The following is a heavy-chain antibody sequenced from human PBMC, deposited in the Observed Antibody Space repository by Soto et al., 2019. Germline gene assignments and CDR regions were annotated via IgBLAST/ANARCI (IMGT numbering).Heavy chain of an antibody. CDR1: GFIFTNSP. CDR3: ARDPGEDGHEYYTFAF. Sequence: QVQLVESGGGVVQPGGSLRLSCVASGFIFTNSPIHWVRQGPGKGPEWVAVISRDGIKATYADSVKGRFTISRDNFKDTAYLQLSSLTPADTAVYHCARDPGEDGHEYYTFAFWGQGTLVTVSS. CDR2: ISRDGIKA. D-gene: IGHD3-3*01. V-gene: IGHV3-30-3*01. J-gene: IGHJ4*02.